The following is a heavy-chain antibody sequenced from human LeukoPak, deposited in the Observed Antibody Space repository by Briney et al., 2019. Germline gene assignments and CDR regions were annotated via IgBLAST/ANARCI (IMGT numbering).Heavy chain of an antibody. CDR2: IYPGDSET. CDR1: EYSFSNYW. CDR3: ARVGSKTFDP. J-gene: IGHJ5*02. D-gene: IGHD1-26*01. Sequence: GESLKISCKSSEYSFSNYWIGWVRQMPGKGLELMGIIYPGDSETRYSPSFQGQVTISADKSVRTSYLQRSSLKASDTAMYYCARVGSKTFDPWGQGTLVTVSS. V-gene: IGHV5-51*01.